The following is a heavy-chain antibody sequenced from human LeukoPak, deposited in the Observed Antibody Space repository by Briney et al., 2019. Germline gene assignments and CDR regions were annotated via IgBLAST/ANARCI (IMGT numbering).Heavy chain of an antibody. J-gene: IGHJ4*02. V-gene: IGHV1-69*05. CDR3: ARVVHDYSNSDVFDY. D-gene: IGHD4-11*01. CDR2: IIPIFGTA. Sequence: ASVKVSCNASGGTFSSYAISWVRQAPGQGLEWMGRIIPIFGTANYAQKFQGRVTITTDESTSTAYMELNSLRSEDTAVYYCARVVHDYSNSDVFDYWGQGTLVTASS. CDR1: GGTFSSYA.